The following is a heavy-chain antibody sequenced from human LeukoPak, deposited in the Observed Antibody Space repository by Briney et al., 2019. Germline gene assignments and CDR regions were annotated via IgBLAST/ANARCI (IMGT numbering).Heavy chain of an antibody. CDR2: IFTSGST. J-gene: IGHJ4*02. CDR3: ASSSWLRDANFDY. D-gene: IGHD6-13*01. V-gene: IGHV4-61*02. Sequence: PSETLSLTCTVSGGSISSSSYYWSWIRQPAGKGLEWIGRIFTSGSTNYNPSLKSRVTISVTTSKNQFSLKLSSVTAADTAVYYCASSSWLRDANFDYWGQGTLVTVSS. CDR1: GGSISSSSYY.